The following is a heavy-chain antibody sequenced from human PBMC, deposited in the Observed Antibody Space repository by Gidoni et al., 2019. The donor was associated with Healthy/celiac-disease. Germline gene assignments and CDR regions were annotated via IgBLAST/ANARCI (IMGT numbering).Heavy chain of an antibody. D-gene: IGHD3-22*01. CDR1: GFPFSSYE. Sequence: EVQLVESGGGLVQPGGSLRLYCEASGFPFSSYEMNWVRQAPGKGLEWVSYISSSGSTIYYADSVKGRFTISRDNAKNSLYLQMNSLRAEDTAVYYCARDLGDYYDSSGYYLDYWGQGTLVTVSS. CDR2: ISSSGSTI. J-gene: IGHJ4*02. V-gene: IGHV3-48*03. CDR3: ARDLGDYYDSSGYYLDY.